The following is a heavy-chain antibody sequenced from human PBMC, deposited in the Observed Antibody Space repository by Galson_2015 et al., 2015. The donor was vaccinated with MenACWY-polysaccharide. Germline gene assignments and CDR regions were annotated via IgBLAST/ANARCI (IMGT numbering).Heavy chain of an antibody. V-gene: IGHV4-4*02. CDR3: ARKFDY. J-gene: IGHJ4*02. Sequence: SETLSLTCAVSGGSIDNKNWWSWVRQAPGKGLEWIGEINHSGTTNYNPSLKSRVTISVDKSKKQFSLKLTSVTAADTAVYYCARKFDYWGQGTLVIVSS. CDR1: GGSIDNKNW. CDR2: INHSGTT.